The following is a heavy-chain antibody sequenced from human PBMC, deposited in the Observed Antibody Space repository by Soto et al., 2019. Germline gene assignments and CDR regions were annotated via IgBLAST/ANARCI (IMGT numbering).Heavy chain of an antibody. V-gene: IGHV3-30-3*01. CDR3: ARDKTGYSGYY. J-gene: IGHJ4*02. D-gene: IGHD5-12*01. CDR1: GFTFSSYA. Sequence: QVQLVESGGGVVQPGRSLRLSCAASGFTFSSYAMHWVRQAPGKGLEWGAVISYDGSNKYYADSVKGRFTISRDNSKNTLYLQMNSLRAEDTAVYYCARDKTGYSGYYWGQGTLVTVSS. CDR2: ISYDGSNK.